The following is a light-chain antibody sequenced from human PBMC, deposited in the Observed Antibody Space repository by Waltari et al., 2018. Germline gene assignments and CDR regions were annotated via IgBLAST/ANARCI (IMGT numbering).Light chain of an antibody. CDR2: DVN. CDR3: GSYTTRATHV. Sequence: QSALTQPASVSGSPGQSITISCTGTSSDVGGYNYVSWYQQHPGTTPKLVIFDVNRRPSGVSRRFAGSKSGNPASLTISGLQAEDEADYYCGSYTTRATHVCGIGTKVTVL. CDR1: SSDVGGYNY. J-gene: IGLJ1*01. V-gene: IGLV2-14*03.